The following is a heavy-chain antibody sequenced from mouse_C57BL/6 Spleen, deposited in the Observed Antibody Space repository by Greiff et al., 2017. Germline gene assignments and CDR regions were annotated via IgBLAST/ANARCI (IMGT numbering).Heavy chain of an antibody. V-gene: IGHV1-53*01. CDR3: ARGYYDYDGDYYAMDY. J-gene: IGHJ4*01. Sequence: VQLQQPGTELVKPGASVKLSCKASGYTFTSYWMHWVKQRPGQGLEWIGNINPSNGGTNYNEKFKSKATLTVDKSSSTAYMQLSSLTSEDSAVYYCARGYYDYDGDYYAMDYWGQGTSVTVSS. CDR1: GYTFTSYW. CDR2: INPSNGGT. D-gene: IGHD2-4*01.